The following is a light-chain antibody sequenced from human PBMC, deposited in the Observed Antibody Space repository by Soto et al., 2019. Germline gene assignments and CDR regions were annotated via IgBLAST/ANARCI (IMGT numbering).Light chain of an antibody. CDR2: DAS. Sequence: EIGLTQSPATVSLSPGERATLSFRASQSVSSYLAWYQQKPGQAPRLLIYDASNRATGISARFSGSGSGTDFTLTISSLEPEDFAVYYCQQRSKWPRTTFGQGTRLEIK. CDR1: QSVSSY. J-gene: IGKJ5*01. V-gene: IGKV3-11*01. CDR3: QQRSKWPRTT.